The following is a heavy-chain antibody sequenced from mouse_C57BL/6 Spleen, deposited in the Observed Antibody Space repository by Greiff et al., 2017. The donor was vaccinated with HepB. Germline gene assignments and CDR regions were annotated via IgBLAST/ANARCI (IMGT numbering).Heavy chain of an antibody. Sequence: VKLQESGPELVKPGASVKLSCKASGYTFTSYDINWVKQRPGQGLEWIGWIYPRDGSTKYNEKFKGKATLTVDTSSSTAYMELHSLTSEDSAVYFCARGGDSSGYGFAYWGQGTLVTVSA. J-gene: IGHJ3*01. D-gene: IGHD3-2*02. CDR1: GYTFTSYD. CDR3: ARGGDSSGYGFAY. V-gene: IGHV1-85*01. CDR2: IYPRDGST.